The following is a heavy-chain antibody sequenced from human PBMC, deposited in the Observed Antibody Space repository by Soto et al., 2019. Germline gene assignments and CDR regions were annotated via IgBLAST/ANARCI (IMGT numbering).Heavy chain of an antibody. CDR3: ARAKFPVYRNDGMDL. D-gene: IGHD1-26*01. Sequence: EVQLVESGGGLVQPGGSLRLSCPASGFTFSSYTMNWVRQGPGKGLEWISYISSSSNTIYYADSVKGRVTISRDNAKNSLYLQGNNLRDEDTAVYFCARAKFPVYRNDGMDLWGQGTTVSVSS. CDR2: ISSSSNTI. J-gene: IGHJ6*02. V-gene: IGHV3-48*02. CDR1: GFTFSSYT.